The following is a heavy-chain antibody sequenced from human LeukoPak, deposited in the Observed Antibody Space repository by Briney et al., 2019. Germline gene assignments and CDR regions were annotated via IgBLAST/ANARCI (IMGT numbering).Heavy chain of an antibody. V-gene: IGHV4-59*08. CDR2: INYSGST. Sequence: SETLSLTCTVSGGSISSNYWSWIRQPPGKGLQWVGYINYSGSTNYNPSLTGRVTVSVDTSKSQFSLKLSSVTAADTAVYYCARVRIQPHGVFDYWGQGTLVTVSS. D-gene: IGHD5-18*01. CDR1: GGSISSNY. J-gene: IGHJ4*02. CDR3: ARVRIQPHGVFDY.